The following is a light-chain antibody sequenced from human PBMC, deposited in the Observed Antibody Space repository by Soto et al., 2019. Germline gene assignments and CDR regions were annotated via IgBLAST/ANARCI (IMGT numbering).Light chain of an antibody. J-gene: IGLJ1*01. CDR2: ENN. Sequence: QSVLTQPPSESAAPGQKVTVSCSGSGSNIENNFVSWYRQLPGTAPKLLIYENNRRPSGIPDRFSGSKSGTSATLDIAGLETGDEADYYCATWDTSLSAGVFGPGTKVTVL. CDR1: GSNIENNF. CDR3: ATWDTSLSAGV. V-gene: IGLV1-51*02.